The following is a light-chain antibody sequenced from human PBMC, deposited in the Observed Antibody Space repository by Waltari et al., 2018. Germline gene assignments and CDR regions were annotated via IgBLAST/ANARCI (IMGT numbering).Light chain of an antibody. CDR3: QQYYNIPYT. CDR1: QSVLYSSNNKNY. Sequence: DIVMTQSPDSLAVSLGERAPINSKSSQSVLYSSNNKNYLAWYQQKPGQPPKLLIYWASTRESGVPDRFSGSGSGTDFTLTISSLQAEDVAVYYCQQYYNIPYTFGQGTKLEIK. J-gene: IGKJ2*01. CDR2: WAS. V-gene: IGKV4-1*01.